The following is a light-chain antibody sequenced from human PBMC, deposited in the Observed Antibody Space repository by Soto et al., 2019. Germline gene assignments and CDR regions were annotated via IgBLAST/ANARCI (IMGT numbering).Light chain of an antibody. CDR2: GAS. CDR1: RSVSSN. J-gene: IGKJ1*01. Sequence: EIVMTQSPATLSVSPGERATLSCRASRSVSSNLAWYQQKPSQAPRLLIYGASTRATGIPARFSGSGSGTEFTLTISSLQSEDFAVYYCQQYNNWPRTFGQGTKVDIK. CDR3: QQYNNWPRT. V-gene: IGKV3-15*01.